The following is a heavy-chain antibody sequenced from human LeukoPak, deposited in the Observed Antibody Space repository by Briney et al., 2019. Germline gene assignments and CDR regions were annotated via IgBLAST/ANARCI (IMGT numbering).Heavy chain of an antibody. J-gene: IGHJ4*02. D-gene: IGHD3-22*01. Sequence: SETLSLTCTVSGGSISSYYWSWIRQPPGKGLEWIGYIYYSGNTNYNPSLKSRVTISVDTSKNQFSLKLTSVTAADTAVYYCARGFSDYYDSSGYSLDYWGQGTLVTVSS. CDR1: GGSISSYY. V-gene: IGHV4-59*01. CDR2: IYYSGNT. CDR3: ARGFSDYYDSSGYSLDY.